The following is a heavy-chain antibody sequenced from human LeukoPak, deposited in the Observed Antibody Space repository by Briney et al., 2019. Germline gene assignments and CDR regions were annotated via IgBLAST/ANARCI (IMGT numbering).Heavy chain of an antibody. CDR2: SNPHDYDT. CDR1: GYTFTGYL. J-gene: IGHJ6*03. D-gene: IGHD1-26*01. Sequence: GASVKVSCKASGYTFTGYLINWVRQAPGQGLEWMGWSNPHDYDTYYAHNLQGSVTLTTDTSPTPAYMELRSLRSHDTAIYYCATIQWDYPPYKHLWGKGTTVTVSS. CDR3: ATIQWDYPPYKHL. V-gene: IGHV1-18*01.